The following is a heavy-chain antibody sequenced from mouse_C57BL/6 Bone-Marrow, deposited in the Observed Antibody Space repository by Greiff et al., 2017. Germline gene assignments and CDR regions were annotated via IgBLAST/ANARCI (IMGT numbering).Heavy chain of an antibody. J-gene: IGHJ4*01. Sequence: EVKLMESGAELVRPGASVKLSCTASGFNITDDYLHWVKQRPEQGLEWIGWIDPANGDTEYAPKFQGKATITADTSSNPAYLQLSSLTSEDTAVYYCTAKGYWGQGTSVTVSS. V-gene: IGHV14-4*01. CDR1: GFNITDDY. CDR2: IDPANGDT. CDR3: TAKGY.